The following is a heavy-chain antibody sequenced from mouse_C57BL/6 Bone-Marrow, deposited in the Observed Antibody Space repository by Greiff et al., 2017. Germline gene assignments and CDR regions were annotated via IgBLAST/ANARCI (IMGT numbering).Heavy chain of an antibody. CDR3: AREFHYYGSSYVGY. CDR1: GYSITSGYY. CDR2: ISYDGSN. D-gene: IGHD1-1*01. J-gene: IGHJ2*01. V-gene: IGHV3-6*01. Sequence: EVQLQQSGPGLVKPSQSLSLTCSVTGYSITSGYYWNWIRQFPGNKLEWMGYISYDGSNNYNPSLKNRISITRDTSKNQFFLKLNSVTTEDTATYYCAREFHYYGSSYVGYWGQGTTLTVSS.